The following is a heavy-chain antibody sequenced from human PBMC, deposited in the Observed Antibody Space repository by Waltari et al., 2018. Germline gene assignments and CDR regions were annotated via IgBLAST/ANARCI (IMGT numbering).Heavy chain of an antibody. CDR2: ISSSSSYI. J-gene: IGHJ3*02. CDR3: ARDWYYYDSSGLSDAFDI. V-gene: IGHV3-21*01. Sequence: EVQLVESGGGLVKPGGSLSLSCAASGFTFSSYSMNWVRQAPGKGLEWVSSISSSSSYIYYADSVKGRFTISRDNAKNSLYLQMNSLRAEDTAVYYCARDWYYYDSSGLSDAFDIWGQGTMVTVSS. CDR1: GFTFSSYS. D-gene: IGHD3-22*01.